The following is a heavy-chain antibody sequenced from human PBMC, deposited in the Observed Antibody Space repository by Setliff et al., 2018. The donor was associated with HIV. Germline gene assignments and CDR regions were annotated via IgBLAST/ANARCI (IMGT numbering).Heavy chain of an antibody. Sequence: SETLSLTCTVSGGSISRYYWSWIRQPAGKGLEWIGRIYPSGNINYNPSLKRRLTMSIDTSKNQFSLKLSSVTATDTAVYYCARDAGPHYGSGPPLDYWGQGIQVTVSS. CDR2: IYPSGNI. V-gene: IGHV4-4*07. CDR1: GGSISRYY. J-gene: IGHJ4*02. D-gene: IGHD3-10*01. CDR3: ARDAGPHYGSGPPLDY.